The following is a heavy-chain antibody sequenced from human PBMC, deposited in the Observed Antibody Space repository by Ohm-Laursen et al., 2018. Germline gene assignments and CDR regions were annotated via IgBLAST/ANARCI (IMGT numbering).Heavy chain of an antibody. J-gene: IGHJ4*02. V-gene: IGHV1-18*01. CDR1: GYTFTSYG. D-gene: IGHD1-1*01. Sequence: ASVKVSCKASGYTFTSYGISWVRQAPGQGLEWMGWISAYNGNTNYAQKLQGRVTMTTDTSTTTAYMELRGLRSDDTAVYFCTTSAEYGALDYWGQGTLVTVSS. CDR2: ISAYNGNT. CDR3: TTSAEYGALDY.